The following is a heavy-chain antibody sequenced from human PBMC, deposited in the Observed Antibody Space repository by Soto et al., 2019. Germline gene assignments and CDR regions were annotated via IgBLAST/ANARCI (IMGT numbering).Heavy chain of an antibody. Sequence: QVQLVQSGAEVKKPGASVKVSCKASGYTFTGYYMHWVRQAPGQGLEWMGWINPNSGGTNYAQKFEGRVPITRDTLISTPQRDVGRLRSDDTAVYYCAGEAGTKSSSAEGGGRAVGGQGPTVTVSS. J-gene: IGHJ6*02. CDR2: INPNSGGT. D-gene: IGHD6-6*01. CDR3: AGEAGTKSSSAEGGGRAV. CDR1: GYTFTGYY. V-gene: IGHV1-2*02.